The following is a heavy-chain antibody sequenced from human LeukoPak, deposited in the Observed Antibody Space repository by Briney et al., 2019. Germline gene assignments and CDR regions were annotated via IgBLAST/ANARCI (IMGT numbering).Heavy chain of an antibody. J-gene: IGHJ3*02. Sequence: GESLKISCKGSGYSFTSYWIGWVRQMPGKGLEWMGVIYPGDSDTRYSPSFQGQVTISADKSISTAYLQWSSLKASDTAVYYCARVAYCSGGSCHSSHAFDIWGQGTMVTVSS. CDR1: GYSFTSYW. CDR2: IYPGDSDT. CDR3: ARVAYCSGGSCHSSHAFDI. D-gene: IGHD2-15*01. V-gene: IGHV5-51*01.